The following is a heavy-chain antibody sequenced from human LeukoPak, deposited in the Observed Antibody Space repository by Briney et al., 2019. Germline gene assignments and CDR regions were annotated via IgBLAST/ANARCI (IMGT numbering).Heavy chain of an antibody. D-gene: IGHD3-22*01. CDR1: GFTFSSYE. CDR2: ISSSGSTI. CDR3: ARDDYYDSSGYYSPSAFDI. J-gene: IGHJ3*02. V-gene: IGHV3-48*03. Sequence: GGSLRLSCAASGFTFSSYEMNWVRQAPGKGLEWVSYISSSGSTIYYADSVKGRFTISRDNAKNSLYLQMNSLRAEDTAVYYCARDDYYDSSGYYSPSAFDIWGQGTMVTVSS.